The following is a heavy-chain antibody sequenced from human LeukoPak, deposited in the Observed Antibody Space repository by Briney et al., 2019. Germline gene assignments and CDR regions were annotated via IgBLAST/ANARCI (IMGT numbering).Heavy chain of an antibody. CDR2: IYYSGST. Sequence: SETLSLICTVSGGSISSYYWSWIRQPPGKGLEWIGYIYYSGSTNYNPSLKSRVTISVDASKNQFSLKLSSVTAADTAVYYCARVRGSGLVDYWGQGSLVSVCS. CDR1: GGSISSYY. J-gene: IGHJ4*02. D-gene: IGHD3-10*01. V-gene: IGHV4-59*01. CDR3: ARVRGSGLVDY.